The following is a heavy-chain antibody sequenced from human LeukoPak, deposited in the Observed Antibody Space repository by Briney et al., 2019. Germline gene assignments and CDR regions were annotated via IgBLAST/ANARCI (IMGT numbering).Heavy chain of an antibody. J-gene: IGHJ4*02. CDR1: GFTFSSYA. V-gene: IGHV3-23*01. D-gene: IGHD3-10*01. CDR3: ARDRGTYYYGSFDY. CDR2: ISGSGGST. Sequence: GGSLRLSCAASGFTFSSYAMSWVRQAPGKGLEWASAISGSGGSTYYADSVKGRFTISRGNAKNSLYLQTNSLRAEDTAVYYCARDRGTYYYGSFDYWGQGTLVTVSS.